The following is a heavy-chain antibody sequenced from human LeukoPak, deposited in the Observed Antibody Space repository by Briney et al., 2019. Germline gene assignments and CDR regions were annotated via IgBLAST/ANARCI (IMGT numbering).Heavy chain of an antibody. V-gene: IGHV3-9*01. CDR3: ARAPRPYGAGYMDV. Sequence: GGSLRLSCAASGFTFDDYAMHWVRQAPGKGLEWVSGISWNSGSIGYADSVKGRFTISRDNAKNTLYLQMNSLRAEDTAVYYCARAPRPYGAGYMDVWGKGTTVTISS. CDR1: GFTFDDYA. J-gene: IGHJ6*03. CDR2: ISWNSGSI. D-gene: IGHD4-17*01.